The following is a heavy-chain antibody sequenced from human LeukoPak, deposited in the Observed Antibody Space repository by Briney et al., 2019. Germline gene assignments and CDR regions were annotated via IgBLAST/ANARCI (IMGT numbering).Heavy chain of an antibody. CDR3: AGGSIVVVTYIDY. V-gene: IGHV3-30-3*01. D-gene: IGHD2-21*02. CDR1: GFTFSSYA. Sequence: PGGSLRLSCAASGFTFSSYAMHWVRQAPGKGLEWVAVISYDGSNKYYADSVKGRFTISRDNSKNTLYLQMNSLRAEDTAVYYCAGGSIVVVTYIDYWGQGTLVTVSS. CDR2: ISYDGSNK. J-gene: IGHJ4*02.